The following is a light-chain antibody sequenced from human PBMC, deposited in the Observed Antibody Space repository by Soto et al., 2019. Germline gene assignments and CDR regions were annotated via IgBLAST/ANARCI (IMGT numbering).Light chain of an antibody. V-gene: IGKV3D-20*02. J-gene: IGKJ5*01. CDR2: DAS. CDR1: QSVSSSY. Sequence: EIVLTQSPGTLSLSPGERATLSCRASQSVSSSYLAWYQQKPGQAPRLLIYDASNTATGIPARFSGSGSGTEFTLTIRRLQPEDFAVYYCQQYKNWPPITFGQGTRREIK. CDR3: QQYKNWPPIT.